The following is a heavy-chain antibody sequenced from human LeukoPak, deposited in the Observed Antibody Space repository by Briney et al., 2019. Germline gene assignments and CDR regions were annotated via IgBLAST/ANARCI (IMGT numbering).Heavy chain of an antibody. J-gene: IGHJ4*02. CDR2: MNPNSGNT. D-gene: IGHD5-18*01. Sequence: ASVKVSCKASGYTFTSYDINWVRQATGQGLEWMGWMNPNSGNTGYAQKFQGRVTMTRNTSISTAYMELSSLRSEDTAVYYCARDTDTAMAPLDYWGQGTLVTVSS. CDR3: ARDTDTAMAPLDY. V-gene: IGHV1-8*01. CDR1: GYTFTSYD.